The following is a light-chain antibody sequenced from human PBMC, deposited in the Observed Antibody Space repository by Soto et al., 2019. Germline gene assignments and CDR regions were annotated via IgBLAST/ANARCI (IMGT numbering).Light chain of an antibody. CDR3: QQYNSYPLT. CDR1: QSVSSN. V-gene: IGKV3D-15*01. Sequence: EIVMTQSPATLSVSPGERATLSCRASQSVSSNYLAWYQQKPGQAPRLLIYGASSRATGIPDRFSGSGSGTEFTLTISSLQPDDFATYYCQQYNSYPLTFGGGTKVDIK. J-gene: IGKJ4*01. CDR2: GAS.